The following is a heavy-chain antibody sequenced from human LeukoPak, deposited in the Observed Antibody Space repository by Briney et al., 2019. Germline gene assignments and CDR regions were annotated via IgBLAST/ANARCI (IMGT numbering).Heavy chain of an antibody. Sequence: GGSLRLSCAPSGFTFSSYGMHWVRQAPGKGLEWVAFIRYDGSNKYYADSVKGRFSISRDNSKNTLYLQMNSVRAEDTAVYYCAKDRSDYDFWSDGGYFDYWGQGTLVTVSS. D-gene: IGHD3-3*01. J-gene: IGHJ4*02. V-gene: IGHV3-30*02. CDR1: GFTFSSYG. CDR2: IRYDGSNK. CDR3: AKDRSDYDFWSDGGYFDY.